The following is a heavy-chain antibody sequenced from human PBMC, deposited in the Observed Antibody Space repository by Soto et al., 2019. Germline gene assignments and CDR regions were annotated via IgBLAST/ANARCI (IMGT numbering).Heavy chain of an antibody. CDR3: ARDGNISWYNWFDP. J-gene: IGHJ5*02. D-gene: IGHD6-13*01. V-gene: IGHV3-48*02. CDR2: ISSSSSTT. CDR1: GFTFSNYN. Sequence: EVQLVESGGGLVQPGGSLRLSCAASGFTFSNYNMNWVRQAPGKGLEWVSYISSSSSTTYYADSVKGRFTISRDNAKKTLYLQMNTLRDEDTAVYYCARDGNISWYNWFDPWGQGTLVTVSS.